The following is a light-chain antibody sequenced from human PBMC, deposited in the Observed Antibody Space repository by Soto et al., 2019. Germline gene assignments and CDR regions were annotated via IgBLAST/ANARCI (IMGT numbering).Light chain of an antibody. CDR1: QSIGTY. V-gene: IGKV3-11*01. J-gene: IGKJ1*01. CDR3: QHRLNWPWT. Sequence: EIVLTQSPATLSLSPGEGVTLSCRASQSIGTYLAWYRQKPGQAPRLLIYDTSNRATGTPDRFSGSGSGTDFTLTTSSLEPEDFAVYYCQHRLNWPWTFGQGTKVEIK. CDR2: DTS.